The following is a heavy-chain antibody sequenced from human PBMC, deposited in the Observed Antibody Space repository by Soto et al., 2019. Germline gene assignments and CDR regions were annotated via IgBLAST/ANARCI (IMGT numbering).Heavy chain of an antibody. Sequence: PGACLILSCAASVLAFSSGAMSWVRQAPGKGLEWVSLISGSGGGTYYADSVKGRFTISRDNSKNTLYLQMNSLRAEDTAVYYCAKHAAAAAPDYWGQGTLVTVSS. J-gene: IGHJ4*02. CDR2: ISGSGGGT. V-gene: IGHV3-23*01. CDR3: AKHAAAAAPDY. CDR1: VLAFSSGA. D-gene: IGHD6-13*01.